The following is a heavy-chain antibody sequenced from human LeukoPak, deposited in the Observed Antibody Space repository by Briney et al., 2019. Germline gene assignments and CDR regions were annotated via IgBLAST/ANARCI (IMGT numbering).Heavy chain of an antibody. CDR2: INHSGST. J-gene: IGHJ6*03. V-gene: IGHV4-34*01. Sequence: SETLSLTCAVYGGSFSGYYWSWIRQPPGKGLEWIGEINHSGSTNYNPSLKSRVTISVDTSKNQFSLKLSSVTAADTAVYYCARGLCSSTSCYDYYYYYMTSGAKGPRSPSP. D-gene: IGHD2-2*01. CDR3: ARGLCSSTSCYDYYYYYMTS. CDR1: GGSFSGYY.